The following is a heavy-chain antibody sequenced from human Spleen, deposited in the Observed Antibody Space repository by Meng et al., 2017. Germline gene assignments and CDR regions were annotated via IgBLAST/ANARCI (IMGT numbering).Heavy chain of an antibody. CDR1: GGSITGYY. V-gene: IGHV4-59*01. J-gene: IGHJ4*02. Sequence: GSLRLSCTVSGGSITGYYWIWIRQPPGKGLEWIGYIYYSGSSGSTNYNPSLNSRVTISVDTSKNQFSLKLSSVTAADTAVYYCARGAAAAGTIYYFDSWGQGTLVTVSS. CDR3: ARGAAAAGTIYYFDS. CDR2: IYYSGSSGST. D-gene: IGHD6-13*01.